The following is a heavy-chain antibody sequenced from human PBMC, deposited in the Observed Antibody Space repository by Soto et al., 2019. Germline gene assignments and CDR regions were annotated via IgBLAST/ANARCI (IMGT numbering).Heavy chain of an antibody. CDR1: GFTFSTYA. V-gene: IGHV3-23*01. CDR3: AKDRNYPRDQFHY. Sequence: GGSLRLSCAASGFTFSTYALSWVRQAPGKGLEWVSAISANGQGIYYADSVRGRFTISRDNSKNTIFLHMDSLRAEDTAVYYCAKDRNYPRDQFHYWGQGTLVTVS. D-gene: IGHD1-7*01. J-gene: IGHJ4*02. CDR2: ISANGQGI.